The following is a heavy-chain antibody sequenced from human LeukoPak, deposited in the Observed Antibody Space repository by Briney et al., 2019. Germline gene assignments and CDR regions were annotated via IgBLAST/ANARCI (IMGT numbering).Heavy chain of an antibody. CDR2: IRDSGSST. V-gene: IGHV3-23*01. CDR1: GFTFSSYA. D-gene: IGHD1-26*01. CDR3: AKYGPQDSGSSHFDY. Sequence: GGALRLSCAASGFTFSSYAMSWVRQAPGKGLEWVSAIRDSGSSTHYADSVKDRFTTSRDNSKNTLFLQMNSLRAEDTAIYYCAKYGPQDSGSSHFDYWGQGALVTVSS. J-gene: IGHJ4*02.